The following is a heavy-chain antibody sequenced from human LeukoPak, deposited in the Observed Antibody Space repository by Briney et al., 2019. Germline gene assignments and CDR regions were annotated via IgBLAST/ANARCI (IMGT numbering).Heavy chain of an antibody. D-gene: IGHD3-9*01. CDR3: ARDRVLRYFDWRWFDP. CDR2: ISSSSSYT. J-gene: IGHJ5*02. Sequence: GGSLRLSCAASGFTFSDYYMSWIRQAPGKGLEWVSYISSSSSYTNYADSVEGRFTISRDNAKNSLYLQMNSLRAEDTAVYYCARDRVLRYFDWRWFDPWGQGTLVTVSS. V-gene: IGHV3-11*06. CDR1: GFTFSDYY.